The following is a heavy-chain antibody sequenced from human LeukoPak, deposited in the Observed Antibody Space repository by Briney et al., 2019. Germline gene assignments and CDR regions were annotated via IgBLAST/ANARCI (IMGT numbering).Heavy chain of an antibody. CDR2: ISSSTTTI. J-gene: IGHJ4*02. V-gene: IGHV3-48*04. CDR3: ARDLRILYDFWSGYNDY. CDR1: GFTFRSYS. Sequence: PGGSLRLSCEASGFTFRSYSMNWVRQAPGKGLEWVSYISSSTTTIYYADSMKGRFTISRDNAKNSLYLQMNSLRAEDTAVYYCARDLRILYDFWSGYNDYWGQGTLVTVSS. D-gene: IGHD3-3*01.